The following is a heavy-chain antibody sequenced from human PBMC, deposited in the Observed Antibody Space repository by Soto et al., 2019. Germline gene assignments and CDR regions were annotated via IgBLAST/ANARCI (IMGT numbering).Heavy chain of an antibody. D-gene: IGHD6-6*01. V-gene: IGHV6-1*01. J-gene: IGHJ6*02. CDR2: TYYRSKWYN. CDR1: GDSVSSNSAA. CDR3: ARGRPLSSSSRYYYYGMDV. Sequence: SQTLSLTCAISGDSVSSNSAAWNWIRQSPSRGLEWLGRTYYRSKWYNDYAVSVKSRITINPDTSKNQFSLQLNSVTPEDTAVYYCARGRPLSSSSRYYYYGMDVWGQGTTVTSP.